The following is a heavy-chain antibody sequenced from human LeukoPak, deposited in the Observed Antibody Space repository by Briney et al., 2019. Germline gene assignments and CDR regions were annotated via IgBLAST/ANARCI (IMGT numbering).Heavy chain of an antibody. Sequence: GGSLRLSCAASGFTFSDYYMSWIRQAPGKGLEWVSYISSSGSTIYYADSVKGRFTISRDNAKNSLYLQMNSLRAEDTAVYYCARAGPDYYDSSGYYYELDFDYWGQGTLVTVSS. CDR2: ISSSGSTI. J-gene: IGHJ4*02. CDR3: ARAGPDYYDSSGYYYELDFDY. CDR1: GFTFSDYY. V-gene: IGHV3-11*01. D-gene: IGHD3-22*01.